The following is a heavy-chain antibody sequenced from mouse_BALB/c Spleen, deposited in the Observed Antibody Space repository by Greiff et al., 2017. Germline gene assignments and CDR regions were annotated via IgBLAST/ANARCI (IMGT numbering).Heavy chain of an antibody. CDR1: GFTFSSYG. D-gene: IGHD3-3*01. CDR2: ISSGGSYT. CDR3: ARHGTRGFAY. V-gene: IGHV5-6*01. J-gene: IGHJ3*01. Sequence: EVHLVESGGDLVKPGGSLKLSCAASGFTFSSYGMSWVRQTPDKRLEWVATISSGGSYTYYPDSVKGRFTISRDNAKNTLYLQMSSLKSEDTAMYYCARHGTRGFAYWGQGTLVTVSA.